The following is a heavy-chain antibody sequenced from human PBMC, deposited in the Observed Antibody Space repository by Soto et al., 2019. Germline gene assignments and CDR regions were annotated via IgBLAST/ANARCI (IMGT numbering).Heavy chain of an antibody. V-gene: IGHV3-21*01. CDR3: ARASYYYDGSGYHGY. Sequence: PGGPLRLSCAASRFSFSSSSMNWVRQAPGKELEWISSISSSSSYIYYADSVKGRFTISRDNAKNSLYLQMNSLRAEDTSVYYCARASYYYDGSGYHGYWGQGTLVTVSS. CDR1: RFSFSSSS. J-gene: IGHJ4*02. CDR2: ISSSSSYI. D-gene: IGHD3-22*01.